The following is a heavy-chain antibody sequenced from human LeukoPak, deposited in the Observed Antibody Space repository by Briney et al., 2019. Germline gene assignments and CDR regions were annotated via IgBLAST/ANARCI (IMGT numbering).Heavy chain of an antibody. CDR1: GYTFTAYP. V-gene: IGHV1-2*06. CDR2: INPNSGVT. CDR3: ARDSSNWSSFGS. J-gene: IGHJ4*02. Sequence: ASVKVSCKASGYTFTAYPIHWVRQAPGQGLEWMGRINPNSGVTNYAQKFQGRVIMTRDTSIRTAYMQLSSLKSDDTAVYYCARDSSNWSSFGSWGQGSLVIVSS. D-gene: IGHD2-2*01.